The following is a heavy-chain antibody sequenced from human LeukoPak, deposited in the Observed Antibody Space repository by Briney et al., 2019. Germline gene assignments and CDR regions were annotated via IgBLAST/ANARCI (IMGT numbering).Heavy chain of an antibody. Sequence: PGGSLRLSCAASGFTFSSYAMTWVRQAPGQGLEWVSGISGRDSNTYYADSVKGRFTISRDNPKNTLYLQMNSLRVEDTAVYYCAKVWFGELSPFEYWGRGTLVTVSS. CDR3: AKVWFGELSPFEY. J-gene: IGHJ4*02. V-gene: IGHV3-23*01. D-gene: IGHD3-10*01. CDR1: GFTFSSYA. CDR2: ISGRDSNT.